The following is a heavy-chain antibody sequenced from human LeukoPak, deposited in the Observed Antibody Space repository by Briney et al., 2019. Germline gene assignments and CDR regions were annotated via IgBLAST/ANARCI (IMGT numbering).Heavy chain of an antibody. CDR2: IGGSGDTK. CDR3: ARVQWLVGTGYSEY. D-gene: IGHD6-19*01. V-gene: IGHV3-23*01. CDR1: GLSFSNYA. J-gene: IGHJ4*02. Sequence: GGSLRLSCAASGLSFSNYAMTSVRQAPGKGLQWVSFIGGSGDTKLYEESVNGLFTISRDNSRNTLYLHMDNLRAEDTAVYFCARVQWLVGTGYSEYWGQGTLVSVSS.